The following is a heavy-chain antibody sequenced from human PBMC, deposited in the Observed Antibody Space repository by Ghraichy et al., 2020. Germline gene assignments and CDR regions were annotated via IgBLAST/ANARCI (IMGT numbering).Heavy chain of an antibody. V-gene: IGHV4-4*07. Sequence: SETLSLTCTVSGASIRSYYWSWIRQPAGKGLEWIGRIYTSGSINYNPSLKSRVTMSLDTSKNQFSLKLSSVTAADTAVYYCASTYYDFWSGSSEYTMDVWGQGTTVIVS. D-gene: IGHD3-3*01. CDR3: ASTYYDFWSGSSEYTMDV. CDR2: IYTSGSI. J-gene: IGHJ6*02. CDR1: GASIRSYY.